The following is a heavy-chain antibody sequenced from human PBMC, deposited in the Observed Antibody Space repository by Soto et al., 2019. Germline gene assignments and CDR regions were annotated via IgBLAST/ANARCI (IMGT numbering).Heavy chain of an antibody. CDR2: ISTGGGST. D-gene: IGHD5-12*01. J-gene: IGHJ3*01. V-gene: IGHV3-23*01. Sequence: EIQLLESGGGFVQPGGSLTLSCAASGFTFSIYALSWVRQAPGKGLEWVSGISTGGGSTNYADSVKGSFTIYRDNSKHTLYLQMSRLGAADTAVYSCAKDNFDYDAFDAWGQGTMVTVSS. CDR3: AKDNFDYDAFDA. CDR1: GFTFSIYA.